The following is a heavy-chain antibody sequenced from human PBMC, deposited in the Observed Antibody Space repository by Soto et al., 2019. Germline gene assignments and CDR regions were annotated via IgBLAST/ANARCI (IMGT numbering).Heavy chain of an antibody. CDR2: ITANNGNT. D-gene: IGHD2-2*02. J-gene: IGHJ6*02. CDR3: ARDRDTVVVPAAISNYYDGMDV. CDR1: GYIFTSYG. Sequence: GASVKVSCKASGYIFTSYGISWVRQAPGQGLEWMGRITANNGNTNYAQKFQGRVTMTTDKSTSTAYMELRSLRSDETAVYYCARDRDTVVVPAAISNYYDGMDVWGQGTKVTVSS. V-gene: IGHV1-18*04.